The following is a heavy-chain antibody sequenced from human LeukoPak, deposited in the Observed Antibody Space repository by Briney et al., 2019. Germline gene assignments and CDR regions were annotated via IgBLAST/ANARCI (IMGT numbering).Heavy chain of an antibody. CDR2: ISLTGLT. D-gene: IGHD5-24*01. CDR1: GGSISNTNW. Sequence: SGTLSLTCGVSGGSISNTNWWSWVRQPPGQGLEWIGEISLTGLTHYNPSLESRVTVSLDKSKNQLSLNLTSVTAADTAVYYCSREDGAFSPFGYWGQGTLVTVSS. V-gene: IGHV4-4*02. CDR3: SREDGAFSPFGY. J-gene: IGHJ4*02.